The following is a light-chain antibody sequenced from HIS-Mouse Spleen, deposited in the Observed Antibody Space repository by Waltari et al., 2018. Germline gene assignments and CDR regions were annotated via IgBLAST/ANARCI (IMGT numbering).Light chain of an antibody. CDR1: SSDVGGYNY. CDR2: EVS. V-gene: IGLV2-8*01. Sequence: QSALTQPPSASGSPGQSVTISCTGTSSDVGGYNYVSWYQQHPGKAPQLMIYEVSKRPSGVPDRFSGSKSDNPASLTVSGLQAEDEADYYCSSYAGSKVFGGGTKLTVL. J-gene: IGLJ3*02. CDR3: SSYAGSKV.